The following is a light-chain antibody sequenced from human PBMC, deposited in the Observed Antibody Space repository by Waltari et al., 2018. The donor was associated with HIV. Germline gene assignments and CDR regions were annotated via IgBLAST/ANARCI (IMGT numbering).Light chain of an antibody. CDR3: SSHAGSKVV. Sequence: QSALTQPPSASGSPGKSVTLSCTATSRDVGGYNYVSWHQQHPRKAPKPMIYDVMKRPSGVPDRFSGSKSGNTASLTVSGLQPEDEADYYCSSHAGSKVVFGGGTRLTVL. CDR1: SRDVGGYNY. V-gene: IGLV2-8*01. J-gene: IGLJ2*01. CDR2: DVM.